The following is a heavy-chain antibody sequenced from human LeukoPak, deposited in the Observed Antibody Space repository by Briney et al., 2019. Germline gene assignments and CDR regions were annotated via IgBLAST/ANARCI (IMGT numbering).Heavy chain of an antibody. CDR2: ISGSGGST. CDR3: AKRRGLELTYYYYMDV. CDR1: GFTFSTYA. D-gene: IGHD1-7*01. V-gene: IGHV3-23*01. Sequence: GGSLSLSCAASGFTFSTYAMSWVRQAPGKGLEWVSAISGSGGSTYYADSVKGRFTISRDNSKTTLYLQMNSLRAEDTAVYYCAKRRGLELTYYYYMDVWGKGTTVTVSS. J-gene: IGHJ6*03.